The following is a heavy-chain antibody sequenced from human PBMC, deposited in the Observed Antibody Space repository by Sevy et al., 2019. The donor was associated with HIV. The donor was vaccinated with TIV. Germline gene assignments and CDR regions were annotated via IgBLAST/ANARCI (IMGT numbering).Heavy chain of an antibody. J-gene: IGHJ4*02. D-gene: IGHD3-22*01. CDR3: AGAYYYDSSGYYYDY. CDR2: IIPIFGTA. V-gene: IGHV1-69*06. Sequence: ASVKVSCKASGGTFSSYAISWVRQAPGQGLEWMGGIIPIFGTANCAQKFQGRVTITADKSTSTAYMELSSLRSEDTAVYYCAGAYYYDSSGYYYDYWGQGTLVTVSS. CDR1: GGTFSSYA.